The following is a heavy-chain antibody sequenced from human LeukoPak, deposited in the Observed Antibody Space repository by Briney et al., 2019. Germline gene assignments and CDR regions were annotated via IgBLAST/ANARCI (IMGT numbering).Heavy chain of an antibody. D-gene: IGHD1-26*01. CDR1: GFTFSDYY. V-gene: IGHV3-11*06. CDR2: ISSSSYT. J-gene: IGHJ3*02. CDR3: ARPRGGAYAGAFDI. Sequence: GGSLRLSCAASGFTFSDYYMSWIRQAPGEGLEWVSYISSSSYTNYADSVKGRFTISRDNAKNSLYLQMNSLRAEDTAVYYCARPRGGAYAGAFDIWGQGTMVTVSS.